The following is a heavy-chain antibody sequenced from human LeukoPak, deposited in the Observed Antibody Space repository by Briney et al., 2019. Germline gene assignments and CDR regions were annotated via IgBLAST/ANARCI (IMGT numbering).Heavy chain of an antibody. CDR2: ISWNRGSI. CDR3: AKDIEEMATYYFDY. CDR1: GFTFDDYS. J-gene: IGHJ4*02. Sequence: PGRSLRLSCAASGFTFDDYSMHWVRRAPGKGLEWVSGISWNRGSIGYADSVKGRFTISRDNAKNSLYLQMNSLRAEDMALYYCAKDIEEMATYYFDYWGQGTLVTVSS. D-gene: IGHD5-24*01. V-gene: IGHV3-9*03.